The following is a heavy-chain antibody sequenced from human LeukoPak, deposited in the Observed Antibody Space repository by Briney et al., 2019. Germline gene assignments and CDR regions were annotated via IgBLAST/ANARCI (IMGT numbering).Heavy chain of an antibody. J-gene: IGHJ4*02. CDR1: GFTFSDYY. V-gene: IGHV3-11*06. CDR3: AIGYCSSTSCYDY. Sequence: PGGSLRLSCAASGFTFSDYYMSWIRQAPGKGLEWVSYISSSSYTNYADSVKGRFTISRDNAKNSLYLQMNSLRAEDTAVYYCAIGYCSSTSCYDYWGQGTLVTVSS. D-gene: IGHD2-2*01. CDR2: ISSSSYT.